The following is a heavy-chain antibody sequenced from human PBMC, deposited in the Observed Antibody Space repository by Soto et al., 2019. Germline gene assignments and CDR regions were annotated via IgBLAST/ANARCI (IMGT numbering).Heavy chain of an antibody. CDR3: ARDERIYCGGDCYSGGIDP. D-gene: IGHD2-21*02. Sequence: QVQLVQSGAEVKKPESSVKVSCKASGGTFSGYTISWVRQAPGQGHEWMGGIIPIFGTANYAQKFQGRVTITADESTSTAYMELSSLRSEDTAVYYCARDERIYCGGDCYSGGIDPWGQGTLVTVSS. CDR1: GGTFSGYT. CDR2: IIPIFGTA. J-gene: IGHJ5*02. V-gene: IGHV1-69*12.